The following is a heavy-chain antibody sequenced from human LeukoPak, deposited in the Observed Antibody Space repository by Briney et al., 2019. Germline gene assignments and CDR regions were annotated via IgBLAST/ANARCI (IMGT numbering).Heavy chain of an antibody. Sequence: SETLSLPCTVSGGSFSPYYWSWIRQPPGKGLELIGHIHYTGTTYYNASLRSRTIISLETSKNQFSLRLTSVTAADTAVYHCARGLSGFVANDYWGQGILVTVSS. J-gene: IGHJ4*02. CDR3: ARGLSGFVANDY. CDR2: IHYTGTT. D-gene: IGHD5-12*01. CDR1: GGSFSPYY. V-gene: IGHV4-59*08.